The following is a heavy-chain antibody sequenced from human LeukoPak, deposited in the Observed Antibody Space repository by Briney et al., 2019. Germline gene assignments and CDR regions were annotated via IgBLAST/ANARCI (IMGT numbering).Heavy chain of an antibody. D-gene: IGHD3-10*01. CDR1: GGSISSSSYY. CDR2: IYYSGST. CDR3: ARDTYYGSGSYYLYYYYMDV. Sequence: SETLSLTCTVSGGSISSSSYYWGWIRQPPGKGLEWIGSIYYSGSTYYNPSLKSRVTISVDTSKNQFSLKLSSVTAADTAVYYCARDTYYGSGSYYLYYYYMDVWGKGTTVTVSS. V-gene: IGHV4-39*07. J-gene: IGHJ6*03.